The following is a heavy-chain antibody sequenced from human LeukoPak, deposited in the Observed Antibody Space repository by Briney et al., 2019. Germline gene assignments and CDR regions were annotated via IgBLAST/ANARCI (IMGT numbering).Heavy chain of an antibody. V-gene: IGHV1-8*01. Sequence: GVSVKVSCKASGYAFNSYDINWVRQATGQGLEWMGWLNPNSGNRGYAQKFQGRVTMTRNTSISTAYMELSSRRSEDTAVYYCARGRYYYGSGTRFDYWGQGTLVTVSS. CDR2: LNPNSGNR. J-gene: IGHJ4*02. D-gene: IGHD3-10*01. CDR3: ARGRYYYGSGTRFDY. CDR1: GYAFNSYD.